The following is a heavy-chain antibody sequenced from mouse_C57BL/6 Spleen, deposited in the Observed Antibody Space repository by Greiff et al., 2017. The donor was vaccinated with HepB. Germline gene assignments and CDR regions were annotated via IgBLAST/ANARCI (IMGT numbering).Heavy chain of an antibody. CDR1: GYTFTSYW. CDR2: IYPGSGST. CDR3: ARSLYYYGSSYSWFAY. Sequence: VQLQQSGAELVKPGASVKMSCKASGYTFTSYWITWVKQRPGQGLEWIGDIYPGSGSTNYNEKFKSKATLTVDTSSSTAYMQLSSLTSEDSAVYYCARSLYYYGSSYSWFAYWGQGTLVTVSA. J-gene: IGHJ3*01. V-gene: IGHV1-55*01. D-gene: IGHD1-1*01.